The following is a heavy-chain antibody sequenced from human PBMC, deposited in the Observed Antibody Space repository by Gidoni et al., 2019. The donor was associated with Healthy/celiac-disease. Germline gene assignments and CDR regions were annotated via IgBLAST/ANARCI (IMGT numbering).Heavy chain of an antibody. Sequence: GLEWIGEINHSGSTNCNPSLKSRVTISVDTSKNQFSLKLSSVTAADTAVYYCARVPPTYYYDSSGYSYFDYWGQGTLVTVSS. CDR2: INHSGST. J-gene: IGHJ4*02. D-gene: IGHD3-22*01. V-gene: IGHV4-34*01. CDR3: ARVPPTYYYDSSGYSYFDY.